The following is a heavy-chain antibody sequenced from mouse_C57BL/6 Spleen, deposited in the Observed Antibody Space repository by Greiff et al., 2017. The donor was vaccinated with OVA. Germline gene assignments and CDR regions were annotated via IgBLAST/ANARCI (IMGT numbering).Heavy chain of an antibody. V-gene: IGHV5-9-1*02. CDR1: GFTFSSYA. Sequence: EVKLEESGEGLVKPGGSLKLSCAASGFTFSSYAMSWVRQTPEKRLEWVAYISSGGDYIYYADTVKGRFTISRDNARNTLYLQMSSLKSEDTAMYYCTRDRPYYYGSSDYFDYWGQGTTLTVSS. CDR3: TRDRPYYYGSSDYFDY. D-gene: IGHD1-1*01. J-gene: IGHJ2*01. CDR2: ISSGGDYI.